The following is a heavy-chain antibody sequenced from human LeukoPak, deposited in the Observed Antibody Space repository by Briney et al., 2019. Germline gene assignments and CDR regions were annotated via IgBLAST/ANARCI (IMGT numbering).Heavy chain of an antibody. V-gene: IGHV3-23*01. CDR1: GFTFSSYA. CDR3: VRDNYSYRLDV. D-gene: IGHD2-21*01. CDR2: IGGTGGNI. J-gene: IGHJ4*02. Sequence: GGSLRLSCAASGFTFSSYAMYWVRQAPGKGLEWVSAIGGTGGNIFYTDSVKGRFTISRDNSKNTLYLHMSSLRAEDTAIYYCVRDNYSYRLDVWGQGTLVTVSS.